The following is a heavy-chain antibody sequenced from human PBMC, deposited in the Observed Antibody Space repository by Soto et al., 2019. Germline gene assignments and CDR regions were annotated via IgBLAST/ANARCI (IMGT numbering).Heavy chain of an antibody. CDR3: VRIRRGDGYTFGY. Sequence: EVQRVESGGVSVQPGGSLRLSCAASGFTLSNYWMHWVRQAPGKGLVWVSRINTDGSTTTYADSVKGRFTISRDNAKNTLYLQMNSLRDEDTAVYYCVRIRRGDGYTFGYWGQGTLVTVSS. D-gene: IGHD5-12*01. CDR1: GFTLSNYW. J-gene: IGHJ4*02. V-gene: IGHV3-74*01. CDR2: INTDGSTT.